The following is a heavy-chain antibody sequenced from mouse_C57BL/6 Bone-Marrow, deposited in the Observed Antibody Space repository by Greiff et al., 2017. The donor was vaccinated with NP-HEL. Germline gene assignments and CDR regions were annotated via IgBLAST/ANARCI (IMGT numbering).Heavy chain of an antibody. D-gene: IGHD2-3*01. CDR1: GYTFTSYG. V-gene: IGHV1-81*01. Sequence: VKLMESGAELARPGASVKLSCKASGYTFTSYGISWVKQRTGQGLEWIGEIYPRSGNTYYNEKFKGKATLTADKSSSTAYMELRSLTSEDSAVYFCARSALYDGYWYFDVWGTGTTVTVSS. CDR3: ARSALYDGYWYFDV. CDR2: IYPRSGNT. J-gene: IGHJ1*03.